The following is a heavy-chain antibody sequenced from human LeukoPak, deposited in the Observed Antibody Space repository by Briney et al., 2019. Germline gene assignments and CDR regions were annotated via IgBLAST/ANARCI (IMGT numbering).Heavy chain of an antibody. CDR1: GGTFSSYA. Sequence: GASVKVSCKASGGTFSSYAISWVRQAPGQGLEWMGGIIPIFGTANYAQKFQGRVTITADESTSTAYMELSSLRSEDTAVYYCARAFWSGYIFDYWGQGTLATVSS. CDR3: ARAFWSGYIFDY. V-gene: IGHV1-69*13. J-gene: IGHJ4*02. CDR2: IIPIFGTA. D-gene: IGHD3-3*01.